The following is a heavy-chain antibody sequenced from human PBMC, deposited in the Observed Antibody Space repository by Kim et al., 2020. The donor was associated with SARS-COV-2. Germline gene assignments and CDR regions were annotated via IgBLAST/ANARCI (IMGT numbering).Heavy chain of an antibody. V-gene: IGHV1-69*13. CDR2: IIPMFGTA. Sequence: SVKVSCKASGGAFSGYAISWVRHAPGQRPEWMGGIIPMFGTADSTQQVQKFLDRFTMTADASTNTAHMELRSLTSEDTAVYYCARLLLRNTGRRVSTAWPHGGLYYNGMAVWGQGTTVIVSS. CDR1: GGAFSGYA. D-gene: IGHD2-15*01. J-gene: IGHJ6*02. CDR3: ARLLLRNTGRRVSTAWPHGGLYYNGMAV.